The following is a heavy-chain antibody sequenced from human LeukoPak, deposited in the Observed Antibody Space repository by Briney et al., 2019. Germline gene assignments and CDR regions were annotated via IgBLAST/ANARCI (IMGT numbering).Heavy chain of an antibody. Sequence: GGSLRLSCAASGFTFDGYAMHWVRQAPGKGLEWVSGISWNSGYIGYEDSVKGRFTISRDNAKNSLYLQMNSLRAEDTALYYCAKGSYGSGSYVDYWGQGTLITVSS. CDR3: AKGSYGSGSYVDY. CDR2: ISWNSGYI. V-gene: IGHV3-9*01. D-gene: IGHD3-10*01. CDR1: GFTFDGYA. J-gene: IGHJ4*02.